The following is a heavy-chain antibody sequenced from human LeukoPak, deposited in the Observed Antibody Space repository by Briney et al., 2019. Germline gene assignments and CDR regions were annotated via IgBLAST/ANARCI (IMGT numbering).Heavy chain of an antibody. V-gene: IGHV3-21*01. Sequence: PGGSLRLSCAASGLTFSSYAMSWVRQAPGKGLEWVSSISSSSSYIYYADSVKGRFTISRDNAKNSLFLQMNSLRAEDTAVYYCARGGAFCGGDCFDYWGQGTLVTVSS. J-gene: IGHJ4*02. CDR2: ISSSSSYI. CDR1: GLTFSSYA. D-gene: IGHD2-21*01. CDR3: ARGGAFCGGDCFDY.